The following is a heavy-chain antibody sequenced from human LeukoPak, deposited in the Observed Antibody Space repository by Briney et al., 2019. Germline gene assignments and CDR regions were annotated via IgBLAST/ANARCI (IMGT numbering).Heavy chain of an antibody. CDR2: MNQGGSEK. CDR1: GFTFDDYG. J-gene: IGHJ4*02. V-gene: IGHV3-7*02. CDR3: ARGITGMAFFDY. D-gene: IGHD3-16*01. Sequence: GGSLRLSCAASGFTFDDYGMSWVRQAPGKGLEWVANMNQGGSEKNYVDSVKGRFTISRDNAKNSLYLQMNSLRDEDTGVYYCARGITGMAFFDYWGQGTLVTVSS.